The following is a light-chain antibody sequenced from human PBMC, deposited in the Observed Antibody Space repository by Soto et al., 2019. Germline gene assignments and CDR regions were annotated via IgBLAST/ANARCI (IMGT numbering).Light chain of an antibody. CDR3: QQYNTYSPT. V-gene: IGKV1-5*03. CDR1: QSISGW. CDR2: KAS. Sequence: DIQMTQSPSTLSAFVGDRVTITCRASQSISGWLAWYQQKPGKAPHLLIYKASSLESGVPSRFSGSGSGTEFTLTISSLQPHDFATYYCQQYNTYSPTFGQGTKVEIK. J-gene: IGKJ1*01.